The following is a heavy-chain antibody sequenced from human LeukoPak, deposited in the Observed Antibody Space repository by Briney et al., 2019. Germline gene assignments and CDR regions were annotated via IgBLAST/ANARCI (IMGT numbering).Heavy chain of an antibody. J-gene: IGHJ6*03. V-gene: IGHV4-30-2*01. CDR1: GGSISSGGYY. CDR2: IYHSGST. CDR3: ARIYCSSTSCYRGVYYYMDV. D-gene: IGHD2-2*01. Sequence: SETLSLTCTVSGGSISSGGYYWSWIRQPPGKGLEWIGYIYHSGSTYYNPSLKSRVTISVDRSKNQFSLKLSSVTAADTAVYYCARIYCSSTSCYRGVYYYMDVWGKGTTVTVSS.